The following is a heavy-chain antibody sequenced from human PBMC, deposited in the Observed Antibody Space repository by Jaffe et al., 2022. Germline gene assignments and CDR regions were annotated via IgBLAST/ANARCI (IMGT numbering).Heavy chain of an antibody. V-gene: IGHV3-9*01. CDR2: ISWNSGSI. Sequence: EVQLVESGGGLVQPGRSLRLSCAASGFTFDDYAMHWVRQAPGKGLEWVSGISWNSGSIGYADSVKGRFTISRDNAKNSLYLQMNSLRAEDTALYYCAKGHSSGWDSTWDWFDPWGQGTLVTVSS. D-gene: IGHD6-19*01. CDR1: GFTFDDYA. CDR3: AKGHSSGWDSTWDWFDP. J-gene: IGHJ5*02.